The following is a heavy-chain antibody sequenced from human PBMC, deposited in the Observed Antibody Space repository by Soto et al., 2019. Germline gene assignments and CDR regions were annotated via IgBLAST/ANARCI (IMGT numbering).Heavy chain of an antibody. CDR3: AHMSPTTVTTFDN. CDR1: GFSLSASGGG. J-gene: IGHJ4*02. CDR2: IYWNDDK. Sequence: QITLKESGPPLVKPTQTLTLTCSFSGFSLSASGGGVGCIRQPPGRALEWLAVIYWNDDKRYSPSLKSRLTITKDTSKNQVVLTMTDMDLVDTATYFCAHMSPTTVTTFDNWGQGTLVTVSS. V-gene: IGHV2-5*01. D-gene: IGHD4-17*01.